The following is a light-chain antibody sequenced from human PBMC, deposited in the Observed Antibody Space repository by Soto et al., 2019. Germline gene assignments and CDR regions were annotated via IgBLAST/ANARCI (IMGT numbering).Light chain of an antibody. J-gene: IGKJ1*01. CDR3: QQSYSTLRT. CDR2: KAS. CDR1: QTISSW. V-gene: IGKV1-5*03. Sequence: DLPITQPPSTLSGSVGDRVTITCRASQTISSWLAWYQQKPGKAPKLLIYKASTLKSGVPSRFSGSGSGTEFTITISSLKPEDAEIDGCQQSYSTLRTFGQGTKVDIK.